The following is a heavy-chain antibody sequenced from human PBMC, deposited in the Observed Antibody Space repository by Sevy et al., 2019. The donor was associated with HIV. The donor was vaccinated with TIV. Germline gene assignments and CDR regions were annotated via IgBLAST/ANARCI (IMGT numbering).Heavy chain of an antibody. D-gene: IGHD2-15*01. Sequence: GGCLRLSCAASGFTFSSYAMHWVRQAPGKGLEWVAVISYDGSNKYYADSVKGRFTISRDKSKNTLYLQMNSLRAEDTAVYYCARGVSRIYWYFDLWGRGTLVTVSS. J-gene: IGHJ2*01. V-gene: IGHV3-30-3*01. CDR2: ISYDGSNK. CDR3: ARGVSRIYWYFDL. CDR1: GFTFSSYA.